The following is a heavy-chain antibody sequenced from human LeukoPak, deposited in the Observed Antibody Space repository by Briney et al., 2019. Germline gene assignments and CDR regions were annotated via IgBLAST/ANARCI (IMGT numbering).Heavy chain of an antibody. CDR2: IRYDGINK. CDR3: AKEGDYYGSGSYRDGFDI. Sequence: GGSLRLSCAASGFTFSTHGMHWVRQARGKGLEWVAFIRYDGINKYYADSVKGRFTISRDSFKNTLYLQMNSLRPEDTAVYYCAKEGDYYGSGSYRDGFDIWGQGTRATVSS. CDR1: GFTFSTHG. V-gene: IGHV3-30*02. D-gene: IGHD3-10*01. J-gene: IGHJ3*02.